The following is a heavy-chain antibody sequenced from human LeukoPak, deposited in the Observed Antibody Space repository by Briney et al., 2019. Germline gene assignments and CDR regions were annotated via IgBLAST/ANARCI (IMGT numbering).Heavy chain of an antibody. V-gene: IGHV3-48*01. CDR1: GFTFNTYT. J-gene: IGHJ4*02. CDR3: AREIRKNYFDY. Sequence: GGSLRLSCAASGFTFNTYTMNWVRLAPGKGLEWVSYISGSSGIIDYADSVRGRFTISRDNAKNSLYLQMNSLRAEDTAVYYCAREIRKNYFDYWGQGTLVTVSS. CDR2: ISGSSGII.